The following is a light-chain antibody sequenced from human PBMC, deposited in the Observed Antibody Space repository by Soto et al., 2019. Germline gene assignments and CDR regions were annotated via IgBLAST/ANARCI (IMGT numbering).Light chain of an antibody. Sequence: DLPMTQSPSSVSASVGDRVTFTCRASQHISSWLAWYQQKPGKAPKLLIAAASILQSGVPSRFSGSGYGTDFTLTISSLQPEDFATYFCQQANTFPFTFGPGTRLEIK. CDR1: QHISSW. J-gene: IGKJ3*01. CDR2: AAS. V-gene: IGKV1-12*02. CDR3: QQANTFPFT.